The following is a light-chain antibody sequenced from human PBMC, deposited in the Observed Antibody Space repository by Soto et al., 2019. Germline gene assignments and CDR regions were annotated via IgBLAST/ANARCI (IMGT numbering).Light chain of an antibody. CDR2: DTS. CDR1: QSVSIH. V-gene: IGKV3-15*01. J-gene: IGKJ5*01. CDR3: QQYSNWPPIT. Sequence: ETVMTQSPGTLSVSLGERATLFSTTSQSVSIHLAWYQQKPGQAPRLLIYDTSTRATGIPARFSGSGSGTEFTLTISSLQSEDFAVYYCQQYSNWPPITFGQGTRLEIK.